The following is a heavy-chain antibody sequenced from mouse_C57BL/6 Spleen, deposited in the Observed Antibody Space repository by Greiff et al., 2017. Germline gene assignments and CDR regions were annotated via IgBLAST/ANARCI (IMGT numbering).Heavy chain of an antibody. V-gene: IGHV1-82*01. D-gene: IGHD1-1*01. Sequence: QVQLQQSGPELVKPGASVKISCKASGYAFSSSWMNWVKQRPGKGLEWIGRIYPGDGDANYNGKFKGKATLTADKSSSTAYMQRSSLTSEDSAVYCCARYYYGSSYFDYWGQGTTLTVSS. CDR1: GYAFSSSW. CDR3: ARYYYGSSYFDY. CDR2: IYPGDGDA. J-gene: IGHJ2*01.